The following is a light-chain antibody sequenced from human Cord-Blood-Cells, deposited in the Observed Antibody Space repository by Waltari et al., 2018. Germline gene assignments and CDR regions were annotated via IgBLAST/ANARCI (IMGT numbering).Light chain of an antibody. V-gene: IGKV1-39*01. Sequence: DIQMTQSPSSLYASVGDRVTITCRASQSISSYLNWYQQKPGKAPKLLIYAASSLQSGVPSRFSGSGSWTDFTLTISSLQPEDFATYYCQQSYSTPYTFGQGTKLEIK. CDR3: QQSYSTPYT. J-gene: IGKJ2*01. CDR2: AAS. CDR1: QSISSY.